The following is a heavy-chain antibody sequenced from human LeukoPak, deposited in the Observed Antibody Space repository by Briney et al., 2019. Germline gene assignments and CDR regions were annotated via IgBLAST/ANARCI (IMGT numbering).Heavy chain of an antibody. CDR3: ASHSNWSRAFDI. V-gene: IGHV4-31*03. CDR1: GGSISSGGYY. Sequence: PSQTLSLTCTVSGGSISSGGYYWSWIRQHPGKGLEWIGYIYYSGSTNYNPSLKSRVTISVDTSKNQFSLKLSSVTAADTAVYYCASHSNWSRAFDIWGQGTMVTVSS. D-gene: IGHD1-1*01. J-gene: IGHJ3*02. CDR2: IYYSGST.